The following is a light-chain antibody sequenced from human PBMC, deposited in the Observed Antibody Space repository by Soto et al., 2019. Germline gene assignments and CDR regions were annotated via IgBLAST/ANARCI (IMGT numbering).Light chain of an antibody. CDR2: GNN. CDR1: SSNVGGNT. CDR3: AAWDDSLNGVV. J-gene: IGLJ2*01. Sequence: QAVVTQPPSASGTPGQRVTISCSGSSSNVGGNTVNWYQQLPRTAPKLLIYGNNQRPSGVPDRFSGSKSGTSASLAISGLQSEDEADYYCAAWDDSLNGVVFGGGTKLTVL. V-gene: IGLV1-44*01.